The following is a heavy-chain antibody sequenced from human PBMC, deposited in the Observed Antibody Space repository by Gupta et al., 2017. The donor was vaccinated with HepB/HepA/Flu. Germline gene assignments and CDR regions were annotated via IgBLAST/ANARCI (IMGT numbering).Heavy chain of an antibody. J-gene: IGHJ4*02. CDR1: GYTFTGYY. D-gene: IGHD3-9*01. V-gene: IGHV1-2*02. Sequence: QVQLVQSGAEVTKPGASLNVSCKASGYTFTGYYMHWVRQAPGQGLEWMGWINPHSGGTNYAQKFQDRVTMTRDTSIRTAYMELSSLRSDDTAVYYCARDPSSSDILRTLDYWGQGTLVTVSS. CDR3: ARDPSSSDILRTLDY. CDR2: INPHSGGT.